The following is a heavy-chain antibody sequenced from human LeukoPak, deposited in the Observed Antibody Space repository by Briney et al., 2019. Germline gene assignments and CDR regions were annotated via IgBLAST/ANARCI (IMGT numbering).Heavy chain of an antibody. J-gene: IGHJ3*02. D-gene: IGHD2-15*01. CDR2: IYYSGST. V-gene: IGHV4-31*03. Sequence: SQTLSLTCTVSGGSISSGGYYWSWLRQHPGKGLEWIGYIYYSGSTYYNPSLKSRVTISVDTSKNQFSLKLSSVTAADTAVYYCARTDIPRGNAFDIWGQGTMVTVSS. CDR1: GGSISSGGYY. CDR3: ARTDIPRGNAFDI.